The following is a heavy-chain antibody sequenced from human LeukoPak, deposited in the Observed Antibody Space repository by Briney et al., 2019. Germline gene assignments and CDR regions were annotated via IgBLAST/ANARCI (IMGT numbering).Heavy chain of an antibody. V-gene: IGHV3-7*01. Sequence: GGSLRLSCAASGLTFSNSWMSWVRQAPGKGLEWVATIKPDGSAQYYVDSVKGRFTISRDNAKNSLFLQINSLRAEDTAVYYCANGGTYSSGPWGQGTLVTVSS. CDR2: IKPDGSAQ. D-gene: IGHD3-22*01. J-gene: IGHJ5*02. CDR3: ANGGTYSSGP. CDR1: GLTFSNSW.